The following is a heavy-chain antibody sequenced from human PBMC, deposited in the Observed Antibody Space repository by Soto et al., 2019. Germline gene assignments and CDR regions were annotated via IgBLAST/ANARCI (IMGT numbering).Heavy chain of an antibody. CDR2: IKQDGSEK. D-gene: IGHD3-3*02. CDR3: AREYAFLEWLLKENYYYYGMAV. Sequence: GGSLRLSCAASGFTFSSYWMTWVRQAPGKGLEWVANIKQDGSEKYYVDSVKGRFTISRDNAKNSLYLQMNSLRAEDSAVYYCAREYAFLEWLLKENYYYYGMAVWGKGTTVTVSS. J-gene: IGHJ6*04. CDR1: GFTFSSYW. V-gene: IGHV3-7*01.